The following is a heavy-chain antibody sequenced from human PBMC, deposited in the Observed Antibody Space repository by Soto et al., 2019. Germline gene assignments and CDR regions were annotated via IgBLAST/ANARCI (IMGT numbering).Heavy chain of an antibody. CDR2: VKSKNDGGTT. V-gene: IGHV3-15*07. CDR1: GITSSNAW. CDR3: ATDSYLTTKTVRFDE. J-gene: IGHJ4*01. D-gene: IGHD3-22*01. Sequence: PGGSLRLSKAASGITSSNAWINGVRQTPGRGLEWVGRVKSKNDGGTTDFAAPVKGRFAISRDDSKNMGYLEMNSLHTEDTAMYYCATDSYLTTKTVRFDEWGHGNLVTVSS.